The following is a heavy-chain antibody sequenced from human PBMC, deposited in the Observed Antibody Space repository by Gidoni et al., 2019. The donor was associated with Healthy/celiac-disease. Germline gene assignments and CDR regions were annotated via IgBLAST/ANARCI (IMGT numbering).Heavy chain of an antibody. CDR3: ASFRYCSSTSCYERYYYYYGMDV. CDR1: GYTFTGSY. J-gene: IGHJ6*02. D-gene: IGHD2-2*01. Sequence: QVQLVQSGAEVKTPGASVKVSCKASGYTFTGSYIHWVRQAPGQGLEWMGWINPNSGGTNYAQKFQGRVTMTRDTSISTAYMELSRLRSDDTAVYYCASFRYCSSTSCYERYYYYYGMDVWGQGTTVTVSS. V-gene: IGHV1-2*02. CDR2: INPNSGGT.